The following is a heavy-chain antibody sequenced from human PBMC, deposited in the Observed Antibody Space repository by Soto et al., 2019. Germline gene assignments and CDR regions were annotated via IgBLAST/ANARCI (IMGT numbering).Heavy chain of an antibody. CDR3: ARRQMPPPTRGAANARGGMDV. Sequence: QVQLVESGGGVVQPGRSLRLSCAASGFTFNDYGMHWVRQAPGKGLEWVAVIWNDGSNNYYANSVKGRFTISRDNSKNPLYLQINSLRAEDAAVYYCARRQMPPPTRGAANARGGMDVWGQGTTVTVSS. D-gene: IGHD6-25*01. J-gene: IGHJ6*02. CDR2: IWNDGSNN. V-gene: IGHV3-33*01. CDR1: GFTFNDYG.